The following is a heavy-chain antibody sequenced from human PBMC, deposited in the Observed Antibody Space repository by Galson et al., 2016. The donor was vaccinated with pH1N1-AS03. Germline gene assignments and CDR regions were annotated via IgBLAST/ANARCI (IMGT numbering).Heavy chain of an antibody. V-gene: IGHV3-64*02. CDR3: AREAEHYYYALDV. CDR1: GFNFSASA. Sequence: SLRLSCAASGFNFSASAIHWVRQAPGRGLEYVSAISSDGDTYYTDSVKGRFTISRDKSKNTVCLQMGSLRPEDVAVYYCAREAEHYYYALDVWGQGTTVTVSS. CDR2: ISSDGDT. J-gene: IGHJ6*02.